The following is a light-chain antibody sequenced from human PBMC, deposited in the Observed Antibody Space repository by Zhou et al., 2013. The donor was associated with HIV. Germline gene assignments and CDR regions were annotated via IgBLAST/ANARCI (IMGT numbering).Light chain of an antibody. J-gene: IGKJ4*01. CDR2: GAS. V-gene: IGKV3-15*01. Sequence: ELVMTQSPATLSVSPGERATLSCRTSQSVTNNLAWYQHKPGQAPRLVIYGASTRATGIPGRFSGSGSVTEFTLTISSLQSEDFAVYYCQQYNTWPLTFGGGTKVEIK. CDR1: QSVTNN. CDR3: QQYNTWPLT.